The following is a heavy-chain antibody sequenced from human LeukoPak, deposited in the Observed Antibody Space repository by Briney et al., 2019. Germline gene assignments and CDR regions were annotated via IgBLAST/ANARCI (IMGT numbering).Heavy chain of an antibody. CDR1: GFSFNSYA. D-gene: IGHD6-13*01. CDR2: ISYDGTDT. J-gene: IGHJ4*02. V-gene: IGHV3-30-3*01. CDR3: ARGTADSSKTPFGALALDY. Sequence: PGGSLRLSCAASGFSFNSYAMHWVRQAPGKGLEWLAVISYDGTDTYYADSVEGRFTISRDNSKNTLYLQMNSLGADDTTIYHCARGTADSSKTPFGALALDYWGQGTLVTVSS.